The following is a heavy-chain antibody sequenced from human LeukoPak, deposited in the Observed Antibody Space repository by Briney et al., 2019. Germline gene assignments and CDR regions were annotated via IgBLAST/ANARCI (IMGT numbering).Heavy chain of an antibody. CDR1: GGSISSYY. CDR3: ASASSPLDSSAFDI. Sequence: TSSETLSLTCTVSGGSISSYYWSWIRQPPGKGLEWIGYIYYSGSTNYNPSLKSRVTISVDTSKNQFSLKLSSVTAADTAVYYCASASSPLDSSAFDIWGQGTMVTVSS. D-gene: IGHD6-13*01. CDR2: IYYSGST. V-gene: IGHV4-59*01. J-gene: IGHJ3*02.